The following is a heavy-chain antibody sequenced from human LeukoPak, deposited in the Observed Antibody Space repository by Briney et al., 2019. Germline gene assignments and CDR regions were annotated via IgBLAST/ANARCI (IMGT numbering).Heavy chain of an antibody. CDR1: GFTVSSNY. Sequence: GGSLRLSCAASGFTVSSNYMSWVRQAPGKGLEWVSVIYSGGSTYYADSVKGRFTISRDNSKNTLYLQMNSLRGEDTAVYYCARLSGYDFWFDPWGQGTLVTVSS. J-gene: IGHJ5*02. CDR3: ARLSGYDFWFDP. CDR2: IYSGGST. V-gene: IGHV3-53*01. D-gene: IGHD5-12*01.